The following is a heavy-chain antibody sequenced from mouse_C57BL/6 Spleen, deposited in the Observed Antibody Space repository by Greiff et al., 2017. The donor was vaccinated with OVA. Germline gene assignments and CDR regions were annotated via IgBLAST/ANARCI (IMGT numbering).Heavy chain of an antibody. J-gene: IGHJ2*01. CDR1: GYTFTSYW. Sequence: QVQLQQPGAELVKPGASVKLSCKASGYTFTSYWMHWVKQRPGQGLEWIGMIHPNSGRTNYTEKFTSKATLTVDKSSSTAYMQLSSLTSEDSAVYYCARLNYGSSFFDYWGQGTTLTVSS. V-gene: IGHV1-64*01. D-gene: IGHD1-1*01. CDR2: IHPNSGRT. CDR3: ARLNYGSSFFDY.